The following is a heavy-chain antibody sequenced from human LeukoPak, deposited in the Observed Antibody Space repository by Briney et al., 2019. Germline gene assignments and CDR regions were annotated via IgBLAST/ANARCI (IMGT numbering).Heavy chain of an antibody. CDR2: INHSGST. CDR3: ARVVVVPAAPYNWFDP. D-gene: IGHD2-2*01. CDR1: GGSFSGYY. Sequence: SETLSLTCAVYGGSFSGYYWSWIRQPPGKGLEWIGEINHSGSTNYNPSLKSRVTISVDTSKNQFSLKLSSVTAADTAVYYCARVVVVPAAPYNWFDPWGQGTLVTVSS. J-gene: IGHJ5*02. V-gene: IGHV4-34*01.